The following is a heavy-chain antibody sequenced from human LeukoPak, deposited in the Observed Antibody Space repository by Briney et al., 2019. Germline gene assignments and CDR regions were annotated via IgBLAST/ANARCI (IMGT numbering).Heavy chain of an antibody. CDR3: ARVENDYVWGSYHYYFYY. Sequence: APVKVSCKASGYTFTSYGISWVRQAPGQGLEWMGWISAYNGNTNYAQKLQGRVTMTTDTSTSTAYMELRSLRSDDTAVYYCARVENDYVWGSYHYYFYYWGQGTLVTVSS. CDR1: GYTFTSYG. J-gene: IGHJ4*02. D-gene: IGHD3-16*02. V-gene: IGHV1-18*01. CDR2: ISAYNGNT.